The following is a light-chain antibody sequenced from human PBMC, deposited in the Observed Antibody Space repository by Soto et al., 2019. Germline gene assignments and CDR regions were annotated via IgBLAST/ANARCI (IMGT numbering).Light chain of an antibody. Sequence: EIVLTQSPATLSASPGETATLSCRASQSISSYFLAWHQQRPGQAPRLLIFPASPRASGIPDRFRGSGSGTEFTLTITSLEPEDFATYYCQQYNNEPRTFGGGTKVEIK. J-gene: IGKJ4*02. CDR3: QQYNNEPRT. CDR1: QSISSYF. CDR2: PAS. V-gene: IGKV3-20*01.